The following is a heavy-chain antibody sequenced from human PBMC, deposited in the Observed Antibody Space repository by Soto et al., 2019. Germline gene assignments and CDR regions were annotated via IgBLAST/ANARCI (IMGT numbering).Heavy chain of an antibody. V-gene: IGHV1-2*02. CDR3: ARGPAAARLIYYYYYGMDV. Sequence: ASVKVSFKASGYTFTGYYMHWVRHAPGQGLEWMGWINPNSGGTNYAQKFQGRVTMTRDTSISTAYMELSRLRSDDTAVYYCARGPAAARLIYYYYYGMDVWGQGTTVTVSS. D-gene: IGHD6-6*01. J-gene: IGHJ6*02. CDR2: INPNSGGT. CDR1: GYTFTGYY.